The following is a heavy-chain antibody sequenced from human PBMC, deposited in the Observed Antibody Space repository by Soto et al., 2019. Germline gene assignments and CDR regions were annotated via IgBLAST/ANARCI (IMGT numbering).Heavy chain of an antibody. J-gene: IGHJ5*02. Sequence: VASVKVSCKVSGYTLTELSMHWVRQAPGKGLEWMGGFDPEDGETIYAQKFQGRVTMTEDTSTDTAYMELSSLRSEDTAVYYCARSSSSWYRADSWFDPWGQGTLVTVSS. CDR3: ARSSSSWYRADSWFDP. CDR1: GYTLTELS. CDR2: FDPEDGET. V-gene: IGHV1-24*01. D-gene: IGHD6-13*01.